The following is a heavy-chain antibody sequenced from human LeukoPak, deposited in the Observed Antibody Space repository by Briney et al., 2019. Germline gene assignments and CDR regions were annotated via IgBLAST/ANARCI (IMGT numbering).Heavy chain of an antibody. J-gene: IGHJ4*02. V-gene: IGHV3-48*04. CDR3: ARGYTYGDYAY. CDR2: ISSSSTTI. D-gene: IGHD4-17*01. CDR1: GFTFSSYN. Sequence: GGSLRLSCAASGFTFSSYNMNWVRQAPGKGLEWVSYISSSSTTIYYADSVKGRFTISRDNAKDSLYLQMNSLRAEDTAVYYCARGYTYGDYAYWGQGTLVTVSS.